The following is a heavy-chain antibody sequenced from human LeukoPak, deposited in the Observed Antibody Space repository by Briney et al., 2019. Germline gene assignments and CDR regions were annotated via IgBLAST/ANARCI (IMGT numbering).Heavy chain of an antibody. CDR3: AKDSRITIFGVVTFFDY. D-gene: IGHD3-3*01. CDR2: INQGGNVQ. J-gene: IGHJ4*02. CDR1: GFTFSNFW. Sequence: GGSLRLSCVASGFTFSNFWMYWVRQAPGKGLEWVANINQGGNVQHYVDSVKGRFTISRDNAENSLNLHMNSLRAEDTAVYYCAKDSRITIFGVVTFFDYWGQGTLVTVSS. V-gene: IGHV3-7*03.